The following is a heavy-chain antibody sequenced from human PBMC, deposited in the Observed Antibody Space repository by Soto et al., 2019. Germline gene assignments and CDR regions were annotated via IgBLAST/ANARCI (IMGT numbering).Heavy chain of an antibody. D-gene: IGHD3-3*01. CDR1: GFTFSNAW. J-gene: IGHJ4*02. CDR3: TTDPRDKYYDFWSGSTLPGY. Sequence: GGSLRLSCAASGFTFSNAWMSWVRQAPGKGLEWVGRIKSKTDGGTTDYAAPVKGRFTISRDDSKNTLYLQMNSLKTEDTAVYYCTTDPRDKYYDFWSGSTLPGYWGQGTLVTVSS. CDR2: IKSKTDGGTT. V-gene: IGHV3-15*01.